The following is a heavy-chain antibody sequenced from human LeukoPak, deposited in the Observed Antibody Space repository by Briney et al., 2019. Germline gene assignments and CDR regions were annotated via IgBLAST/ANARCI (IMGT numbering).Heavy chain of an antibody. CDR1: GFTFSSYA. J-gene: IGHJ4*02. Sequence: GGSLRLSCAASGFTFSSYAMSWVRQAPGKGLEWVSTISASGGSTYYADSVKGRFTISRDNSKNTLYLQMNSLRAEDTAVYYCARDLSRYSYGVGDDYWGQGTLVTVSS. CDR2: ISASGGST. V-gene: IGHV3-23*01. CDR3: ARDLSRYSYGVGDDY. D-gene: IGHD5-18*01.